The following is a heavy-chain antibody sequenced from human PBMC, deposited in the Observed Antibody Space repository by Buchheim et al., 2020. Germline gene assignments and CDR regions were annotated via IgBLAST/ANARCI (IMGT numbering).Heavy chain of an antibody. CDR3: APARTHSSDWYNWFDP. Sequence: QVQLVASGGGVVQPGRSLRLSCTASGFTFSSFGIHWVRQAPGKGLESVALISYDGRNDYYADSVKGRFTISRDNSKNTLYLQMNSLRTEDTAMYYSAPARTHSSDWYNWFDPWGQGT. CDR1: GFTFSSFG. CDR2: ISYDGRND. D-gene: IGHD6-13*01. V-gene: IGHV3-30*03. J-gene: IGHJ5*02.